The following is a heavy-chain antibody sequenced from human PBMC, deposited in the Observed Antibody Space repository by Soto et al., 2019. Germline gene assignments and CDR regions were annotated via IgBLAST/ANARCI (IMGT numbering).Heavy chain of an antibody. J-gene: IGHJ6*02. D-gene: IGHD3-10*01. CDR1: SGSISSYY. CDR3: AGRLITMARGVIMEDYNGMDV. V-gene: IGHV4-59*08. CDR2: IYYSGRT. Sequence: SETLSLTCTVSSGSISSYYWSWIRQPPGKGLEWIGYIYYSGRTNFNPSLKSRVTISVDTSKNQFSLKLSSVTAADTAVYYCAGRLITMARGVIMEDYNGMDVWGQGTTVTVSS.